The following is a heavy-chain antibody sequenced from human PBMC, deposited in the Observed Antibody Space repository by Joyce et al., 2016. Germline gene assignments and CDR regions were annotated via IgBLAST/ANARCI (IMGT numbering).Heavy chain of an antibody. D-gene: IGHD6-19*01. V-gene: IGHV6-1*01. CDR1: GDSVSRHSVA. CDR3: ARDLVSSGWGTLDF. CDR2: TYYRSKWYN. Sequence: QVQLQQSGPGLVRPSQTLSLTCAISGDSVSRHSVAWNWLRKSPSRGLDWLGRTYYRSKWYNDYAASVKGRITVKSDTSKNQFSLHLNSVTPEDTAVYYCARDLVSSGWGTLDFWGQGTLVIVSS. J-gene: IGHJ4*02.